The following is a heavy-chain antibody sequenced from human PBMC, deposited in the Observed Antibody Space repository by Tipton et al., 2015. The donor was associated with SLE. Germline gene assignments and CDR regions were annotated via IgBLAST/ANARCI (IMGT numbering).Heavy chain of an antibody. J-gene: IGHJ4*02. CDR3: ATDYYDSSGYPTFFDY. D-gene: IGHD3-22*01. CDR1: GFTFDDYA. V-gene: IGHV3-9*01. Sequence: SLRLSCAASGFTFDDYAMHWVRQAPGKGLEWVSGISWNSGNIDYADSVKGRFTISRDNSKNTLYLQMNSLRAEDTAVYYCATDYYDSSGYPTFFDYWGQGTLVTVSS. CDR2: ISWNSGNI.